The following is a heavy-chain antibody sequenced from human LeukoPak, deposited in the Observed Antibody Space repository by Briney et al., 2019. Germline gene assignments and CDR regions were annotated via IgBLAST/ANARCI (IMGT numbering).Heavy chain of an antibody. CDR3: ARGGIAAAGSFDY. J-gene: IGHJ4*02. D-gene: IGHD6-13*01. CDR1: GGTFSSCA. V-gene: IGHV1-69*01. Sequence: SVKVSCKASGGTFSSCAISWVRQAPGQGLEWMGGIIPIFGTANYAQKFQGRVTITADESTSTAYMELSSLRSEDTAVYHCARGGIAAAGSFDYWGQGTLVTVSS. CDR2: IIPIFGTA.